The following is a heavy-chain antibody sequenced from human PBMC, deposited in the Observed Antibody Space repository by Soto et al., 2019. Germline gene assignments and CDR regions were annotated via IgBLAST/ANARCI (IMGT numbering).Heavy chain of an antibody. CDR3: ASLDRGYCSGGSCYGNDY. CDR1: GYTFTGYY. CDR2: ISAYNGNT. D-gene: IGHD2-15*01. V-gene: IGHV1-18*04. Sequence: ASVKVSCKDSGYTFTGYYMHWVRQAPGQGLEWMGWISAYNGNTNYAQKLQGRVTMTTDTSTSTAYMELRSLRSDDTAVYYCASLDRGYCSGGSCYGNDYWGQGTLVTVSS. J-gene: IGHJ4*02.